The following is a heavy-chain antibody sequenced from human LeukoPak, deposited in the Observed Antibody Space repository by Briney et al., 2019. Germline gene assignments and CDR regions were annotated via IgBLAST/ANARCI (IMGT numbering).Heavy chain of an antibody. Sequence: PSETLSLTCTVSGGSVSSYYWSWIRQPPGKGLEWIGYIYYTGTTNYNPSLKSRVTISVDTSKNQFSLKLTSVTAADTAVYYCATAGDYRGRLDYRGQGTLVPVSS. CDR2: IYYTGTT. D-gene: IGHD4-11*01. V-gene: IGHV4-59*02. CDR1: GGSVSSYY. J-gene: IGHJ4*02. CDR3: ATAGDYRGRLDY.